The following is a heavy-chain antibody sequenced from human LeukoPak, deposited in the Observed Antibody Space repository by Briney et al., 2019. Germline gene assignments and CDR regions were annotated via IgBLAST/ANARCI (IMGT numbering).Heavy chain of an antibody. D-gene: IGHD2-2*01. Sequence: PSETLSLTCTVSGYSISSGYYWGWIRQPPGKRLEWIGSIYHSGSTYYNPSLKSRVTISVDTSKNQFSLKLSSVTAADTAVYYCAKLVVPAAMGAFWFDPWGQGTLVTVSS. CDR3: AKLVVPAAMGAFWFDP. CDR2: IYHSGST. J-gene: IGHJ5*02. CDR1: GYSISSGYY. V-gene: IGHV4-38-2*02.